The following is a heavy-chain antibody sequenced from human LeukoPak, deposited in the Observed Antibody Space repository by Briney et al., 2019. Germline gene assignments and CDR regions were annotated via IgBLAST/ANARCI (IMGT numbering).Heavy chain of an antibody. CDR3: ASRLRERFDS. V-gene: IGHV5-51*01. D-gene: IGHD5-12*01. CDR1: GYSFPNYW. J-gene: IGHJ4*02. Sequence: PGESLKISCKGSGYSFPNYWIGWVRQMPGKGLEWLGILYPGDSDTRYSPSFQGQVTISADKSTSTAYLQWSSLKASDTAMYYCASRLRERFDSWGQGTLVTVSS. CDR2: LYPGDSDT.